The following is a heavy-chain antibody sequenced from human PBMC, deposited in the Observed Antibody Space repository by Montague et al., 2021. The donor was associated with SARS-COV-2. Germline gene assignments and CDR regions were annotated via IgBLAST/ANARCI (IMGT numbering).Heavy chain of an antibody. V-gene: IGHV2-5*08. J-gene: IGHJ4*02. CDR3: AHRHARHDDTSAYLWCPFDY. CDR2: IYWXDDK. Sequence: PALVKPTQTLTLTCTFSGFSLSTNGMGVGWIRQPPGKALEWLALIYWXDDKRYSPSLKSRLTITKDTSKNQVVLTMTNMDPVDTATYYCAHRHARHDDTSAYLWCPFDYWGQGTLATVSS. D-gene: IGHD3-22*01. CDR1: GFSLSTNGMG.